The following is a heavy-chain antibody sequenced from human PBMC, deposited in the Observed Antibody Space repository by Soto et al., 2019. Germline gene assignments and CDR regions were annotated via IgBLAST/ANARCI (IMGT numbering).Heavy chain of an antibody. D-gene: IGHD6-19*01. CDR3: ARGFRRAVAGSWFDP. V-gene: IGHV4-34*01. CDR1: GGSFSGYY. J-gene: IGHJ5*02. CDR2: INHSGST. Sequence: SETLSLTCAVYGGSFSGYYWSWIRQPPGKGLEWIGEINHSGSTNYNPSLKSRVTISVDTSKNQFSLKLSSVTAADTAVYYCARGFRRAVAGSWFDPWGQGTLVTVSS.